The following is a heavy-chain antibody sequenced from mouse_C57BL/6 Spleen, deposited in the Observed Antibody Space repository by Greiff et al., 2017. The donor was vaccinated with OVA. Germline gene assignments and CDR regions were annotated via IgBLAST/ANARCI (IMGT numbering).Heavy chain of an antibody. J-gene: IGHJ4*01. Sequence: QVQLKESGAELARPGASVKLSCKASGYTFTSYGISWVKQRTGQGLEWIGEIYPRSGNTYYNEKFKGKATLTADKSSSTAYMELRSLTSEDSAVYFCARKIYDGYMDYWGQGTSVTVSS. V-gene: IGHV1-81*01. CDR1: GYTFTSYG. CDR3: ARKIYDGYMDY. D-gene: IGHD2-3*01. CDR2: IYPRSGNT.